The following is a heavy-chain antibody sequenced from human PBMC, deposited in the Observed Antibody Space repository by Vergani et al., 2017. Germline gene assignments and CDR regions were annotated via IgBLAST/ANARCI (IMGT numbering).Heavy chain of an antibody. D-gene: IGHD2-2*01. V-gene: IGHV4-38-2*02. CDR3: VCRATSPPRCFDC. CDR1: NFFISSNAYY. J-gene: IGHJ4*02. CDR2: LHHNGAT. Sequence: QVQLKESGPGLVKPSETLSLTCTVSNFFISSNAYYWGWIRQAPGRGLEWIGSLHHNGATSHNPSLRSRVTMSVDTSKNQFSLKLTSVTAADTAVYRCVCRATSPPRCFDCWGQGTLVIVSS.